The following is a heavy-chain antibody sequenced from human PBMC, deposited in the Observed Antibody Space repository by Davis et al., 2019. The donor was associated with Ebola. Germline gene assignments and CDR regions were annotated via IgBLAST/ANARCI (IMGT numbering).Heavy chain of an antibody. J-gene: IGHJ4*02. V-gene: IGHV3-30*18. Sequence: PGGSLRLSCAASGSTSSTYGMPWVRQAPGKGLEWVAVLSYDGSNKYYADSVKGRFTISRDNSKNTLYLQMNSLRAEDTAVYYCAKDGVAAIDYWGQGTLVTVSS. CDR1: GSTSSTYG. CDR3: AKDGVAAIDY. CDR2: LSYDGSNK. D-gene: IGHD2-15*01.